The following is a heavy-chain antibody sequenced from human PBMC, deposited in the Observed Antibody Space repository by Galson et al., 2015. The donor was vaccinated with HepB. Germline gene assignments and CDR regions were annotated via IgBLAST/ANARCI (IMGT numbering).Heavy chain of an antibody. J-gene: IGHJ6*02. CDR3: ARQATYYYDSSGYEDV. D-gene: IGHD3-22*01. CDR2: IDPSDSYT. CDR1: GYSFTSYW. Sequence: QSGAEVKKPGESLRISCKGSGYSFTSYWISWVRQMPGKGLEWMGRIDPSDSYTNYSPSFQGHVTISADKSISTAYLQWSSLKASDTAMYYCARQATYYYDSSGYEDVWGQGTTVTVSS. V-gene: IGHV5-10-1*01.